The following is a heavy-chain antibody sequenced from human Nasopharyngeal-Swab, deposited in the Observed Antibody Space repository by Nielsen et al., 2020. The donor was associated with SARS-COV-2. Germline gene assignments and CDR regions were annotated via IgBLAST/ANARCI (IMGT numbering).Heavy chain of an antibody. J-gene: IGHJ4*02. D-gene: IGHD5-18*01. CDR3: ARVVEYGGYSYGGPFDY. V-gene: IGHV1-69*13. CDR2: IIPIFGTA. Sequence: SVKVSCKASGYTFTSYYIHWVRQAPGQGLELMGGIIPIFGTANYAQKFQGRVTITADESTSTAYMELSSLRSEDTAVFYCARVVEYGGYSYGGPFDYWGQGTLVTVSS. CDR1: GYTFTSYY.